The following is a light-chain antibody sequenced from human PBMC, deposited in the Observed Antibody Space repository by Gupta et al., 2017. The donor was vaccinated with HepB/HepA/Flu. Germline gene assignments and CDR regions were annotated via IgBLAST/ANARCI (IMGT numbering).Light chain of an antibody. CDR1: QSLLHSNGYNY. Sequence: DIVMTQSPLSLRVTPGEPASISCRSSQSLLHSNGYNYLDWYLQKPGQSPQLLIYLGSNRASGVPDRFSGSGSGTHFTLKINKVEAEDAGVYYCMQDLQAPLTFGGGTKVEIK. V-gene: IGKV2-28*01. CDR3: MQDLQAPLT. CDR2: LGS. J-gene: IGKJ4*01.